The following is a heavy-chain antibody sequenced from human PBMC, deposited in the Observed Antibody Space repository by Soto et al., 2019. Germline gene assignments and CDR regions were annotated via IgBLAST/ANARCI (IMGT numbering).Heavy chain of an antibody. CDR3: EKCDSNWFYQFDS. D-gene: IGHD6-13*01. Sequence: EVQLLESGGGLVQPGGSLRLSCAASGFTFSSYAMSWVRQTPGKGLEWVSIITGSGGSTSYADSVKGRFTISRDDSKSTLYLQMNNLRAEDKALYYCEKCDSNWFYQFDSWGQGTLVTVSS. J-gene: IGHJ4*02. CDR1: GFTFSSYA. CDR2: ITGSGGST. V-gene: IGHV3-23*01.